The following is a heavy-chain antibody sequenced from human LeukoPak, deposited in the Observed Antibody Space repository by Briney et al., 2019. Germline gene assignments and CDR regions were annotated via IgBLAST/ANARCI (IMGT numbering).Heavy chain of an antibody. CDR2: IYHSGST. V-gene: IGHV4-38-2*01. Sequence: SETLSLTCAVSGYSISSGYYWGWIRQPPGKGPEWIGSIYHSGSTYYNPSLKSRVTISVDTSKNQFSLKLSSVTAADTAVYYCARYDFWSGYWLYWGQGTLVTVSS. D-gene: IGHD3-3*01. J-gene: IGHJ4*02. CDR1: GYSISSGYY. CDR3: ARYDFWSGYWLY.